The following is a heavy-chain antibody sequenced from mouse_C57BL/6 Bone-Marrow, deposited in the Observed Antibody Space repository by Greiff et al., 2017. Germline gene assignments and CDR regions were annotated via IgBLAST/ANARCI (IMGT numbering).Heavy chain of an antibody. V-gene: IGHV1-7*01. D-gene: IGHD1-1*01. CDR2: INPSSGYT. Sequence: VQLQQSGAELAKPGASVKLSCKASGYTFTSYWMHWVKQRPGQGLEWIGYINPSSGYTKYNQKFKDKATLTADKSSSTAYMQLSSLTYEDSAVYYCATKKIYYGSSYDYYAMDYWGQGTSVTVSS. CDR1: GYTFTSYW. J-gene: IGHJ4*01. CDR3: ATKKIYYGSSYDYYAMDY.